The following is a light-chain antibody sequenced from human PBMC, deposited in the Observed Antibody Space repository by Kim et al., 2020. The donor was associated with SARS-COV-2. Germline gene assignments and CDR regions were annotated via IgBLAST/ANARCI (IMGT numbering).Light chain of an antibody. V-gene: IGLV3-19*01. CDR2: GRN. CDR1: SLRSYY. Sequence: SSELTQDPAVSVALGQTVKITCQGDSLRSYYASWYQQKPGQAPILVIYGRNNRPPGIPDRFSGSSSVNTASLTITGAQAEDEADYYCNSRDSTGKRWVFG. CDR3: NSRDSTGKRWV. J-gene: IGLJ1*01.